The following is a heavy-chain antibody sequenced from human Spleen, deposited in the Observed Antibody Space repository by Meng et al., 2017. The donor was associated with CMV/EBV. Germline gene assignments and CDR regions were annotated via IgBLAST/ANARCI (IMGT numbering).Heavy chain of an antibody. Sequence: GGSLRLSCEASGFTFRTYDLDWVRQAPGKGLEWVANIKQDGSEKYYVDSVKGRFTISRDNAKNSLYLQVNSLRAEDTAVYYCARYDYSYYDVLTGSSSFDSWGQGTLVTVSS. CDR2: IKQDGSEK. CDR1: GFTFRTYD. J-gene: IGHJ4*02. V-gene: IGHV3-7*01. D-gene: IGHD3-9*01. CDR3: ARYDYSYYDVLTGSSSFDS.